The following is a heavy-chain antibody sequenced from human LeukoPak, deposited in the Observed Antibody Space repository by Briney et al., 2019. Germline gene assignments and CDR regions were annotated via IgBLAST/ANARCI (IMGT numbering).Heavy chain of an antibody. D-gene: IGHD3-10*01. Sequence: PSETLSLTCAVYGGSFSGYYWSWIRQPPGKGLEWIGEINHSGSTNYNPSLKSRVTISVDTSKNQFSLKLSSVTAADTAVYYCARGRGSGSYSKPFDYWGQGTLVTVSS. CDR1: GGSFSGYY. J-gene: IGHJ4*02. V-gene: IGHV4-34*01. CDR3: ARGRGSGSYSKPFDY. CDR2: INHSGST.